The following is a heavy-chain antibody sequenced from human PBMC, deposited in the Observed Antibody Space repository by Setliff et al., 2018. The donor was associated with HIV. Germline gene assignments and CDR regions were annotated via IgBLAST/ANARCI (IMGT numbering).Heavy chain of an antibody. J-gene: IGHJ5*02. V-gene: IGHV4-4*07. CDR1: GGSISSYY. Sequence: SETLSLTCTVSGGSISSYYWSWIRQPAGKGLEWIGRIYTSGSTNYNPSLKSRVTMSVDTSKNQFSLKLNSVTAADTAVYFCARRAVQDASITSSNWFDPWGHGTLVTV. D-gene: IGHD2-2*01. CDR3: ARRAVQDASITSSNWFDP. CDR2: IYTSGST.